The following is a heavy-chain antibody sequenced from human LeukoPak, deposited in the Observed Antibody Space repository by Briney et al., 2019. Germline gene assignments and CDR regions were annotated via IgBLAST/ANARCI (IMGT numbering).Heavy chain of an antibody. V-gene: IGHV1-2*02. CDR3: ARGRNIEMTTMSGGSDY. Sequence: ASVRVSCKASGYTFTDSGISWVRQAPGQGLEWMGWLNPNSGDTNYAQKFQGRVSMTRDSSISTAYMDLSDLRSDDTAVYSCARGRNIEMTTMSGGSDYWGQGTLVTVSS. CDR1: GYTFTDSG. CDR2: LNPNSGDT. D-gene: IGHD5-24*01. J-gene: IGHJ4*02.